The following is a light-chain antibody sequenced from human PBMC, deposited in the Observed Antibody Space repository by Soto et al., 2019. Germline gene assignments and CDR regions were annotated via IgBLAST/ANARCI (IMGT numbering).Light chain of an antibody. V-gene: IGLV2-14*01. CDR2: EVT. Sequence: QSALTQPASVSGSPGQSITISCTGTSSDIGGYDFVSWYQQHPAKAPRLIISEVTNRPSGVSNRFSGSKSGNTASLTISGLQVEAEADYFCSSFTIRDTLVFGGGTKLTVL. J-gene: IGLJ3*02. CDR3: SSFTIRDTLV. CDR1: SSDIGGYDF.